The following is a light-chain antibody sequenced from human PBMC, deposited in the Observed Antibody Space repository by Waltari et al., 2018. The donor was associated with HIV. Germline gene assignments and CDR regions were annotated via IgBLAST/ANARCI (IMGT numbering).Light chain of an antibody. J-gene: IGLJ1*01. CDR2: GVS. Sequence: QSALTQPPSASGSPGQSVTISCTGTSSDVGGYNYVSWYQQNPGKAPKLMIYGVSKRPSGFPDRFFGSKSGNTASLTVSGLQSEDEADYYCSAYAGSRDVFGTGTKVTVL. CDR1: SSDVGGYNY. CDR3: SAYAGSRDV. V-gene: IGLV2-8*01.